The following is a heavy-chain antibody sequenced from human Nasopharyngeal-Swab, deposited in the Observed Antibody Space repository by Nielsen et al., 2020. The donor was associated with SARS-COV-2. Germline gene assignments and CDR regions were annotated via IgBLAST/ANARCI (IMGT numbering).Heavy chain of an antibody. Sequence: GESLKISCAASGFTFSSYWMSWVSQAPGKGLEWVANIKQDGSEKYYVDSVKGRFTISRDNAKNSLYLQMNSLRAEDTAVYYCARDVRIFGVVIITYYYYYYMDVWGKGTTVTVSS. V-gene: IGHV3-7*01. D-gene: IGHD3-3*01. J-gene: IGHJ6*03. CDR2: IKQDGSEK. CDR3: ARDVRIFGVVIITYYYYYYMDV. CDR1: GFTFSSYW.